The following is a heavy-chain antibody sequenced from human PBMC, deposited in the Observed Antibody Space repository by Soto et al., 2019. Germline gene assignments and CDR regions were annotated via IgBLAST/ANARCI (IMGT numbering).Heavy chain of an antibody. J-gene: IGHJ6*02. CDR1: GYIFSSYW. D-gene: IGHD3-16*01. CDR2: IYPGDSVT. CDR3: ARSNAGPTYYYYGMDV. Sequence: GESLKISCQGSGYIFSSYWIGWVRQMPGKGLKWMGIIYPGDSVTKYSPSFQGQVTISADKSISTAYLQWSSLKASDTAMYYCARSNAGPTYYYYGMDVWGQGTTVTVSS. V-gene: IGHV5-51*01.